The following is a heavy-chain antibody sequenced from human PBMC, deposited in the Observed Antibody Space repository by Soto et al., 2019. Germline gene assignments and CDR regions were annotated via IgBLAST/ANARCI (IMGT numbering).Heavy chain of an antibody. D-gene: IGHD1-1*01. J-gene: IGHJ3*01. V-gene: IGHV3-53*01. CDR3: ASWHEREHAYDV. Sequence: PGGSLRLSCAAFGLTVSGKKYVAWVCQAPGKGLEWISALYDADGTYYADSVKGRFTTSSDSSKATVYLQMNGLRPDDTAVYYCASWHEREHAYDVWDRGTTVTVSS. CDR1: GLTVSGKKY. CDR2: LYDADGT.